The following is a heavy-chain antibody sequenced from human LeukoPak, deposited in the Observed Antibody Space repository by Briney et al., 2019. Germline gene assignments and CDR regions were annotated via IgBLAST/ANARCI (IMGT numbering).Heavy chain of an antibody. CDR2: ICSGGST. CDR3: ARVGGYSGSYLPPYYFDY. D-gene: IGHD1-26*01. Sequence: GGSLRLSCAASGFTVSSNYMSWVRQAPGKGLEWVSVICSGGSTYYADSVKGRFTISRDNSKNTLYLQMNSLRAEDTAVYYCARVGGYSGSYLPPYYFDYWGQGTLVTVSS. CDR1: GFTVSSNY. J-gene: IGHJ4*02. V-gene: IGHV3-66*01.